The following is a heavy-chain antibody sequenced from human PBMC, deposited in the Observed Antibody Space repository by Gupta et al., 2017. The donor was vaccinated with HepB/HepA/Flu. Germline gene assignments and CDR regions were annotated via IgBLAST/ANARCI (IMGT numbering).Heavy chain of an antibody. CDR1: GFTVSSYW. J-gene: IGHJ4*02. D-gene: IGHD3-10*01. CDR2: MNQHGSVI. Sequence: EVQLAESGGGVQPGGSLRLSCAASGFTVSSYWMHWVRQAPGKGLVWVSRMNQHGSVINYADSVKGRFTISRDNTKNALYLQMNSLRAEDTAIYFCSRDTFGPYDYWGQGTLVTVSS. V-gene: IGHV3-74*01. CDR3: SRDTFGPYDY.